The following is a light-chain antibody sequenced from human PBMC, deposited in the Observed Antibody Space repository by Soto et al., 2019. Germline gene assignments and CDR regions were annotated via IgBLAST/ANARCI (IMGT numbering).Light chain of an antibody. CDR3: TSYTTSSTHWV. CDR2: EVS. Sequence: QSALTQPASVSGSPVQSITISCTGTSSDVGGYNYVSWYQQHPGKAPKLMIYEVSNRPSGVSNRFSGSKSGNTASLTISGLQAEDEADYYCTSYTTSSTHWVFGGGTKLTVL. J-gene: IGLJ3*02. V-gene: IGLV2-14*01. CDR1: SSDVGGYNY.